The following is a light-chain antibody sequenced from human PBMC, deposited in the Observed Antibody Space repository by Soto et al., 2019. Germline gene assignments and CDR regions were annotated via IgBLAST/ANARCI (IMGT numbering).Light chain of an antibody. CDR1: KSVSSAY. CDR2: GAS. Sequence: EIVLTQSPGTLSLSPGERATLSCRASKSVSSAYLAWYQQKPGQAPRLLISGASSRGTGIPDRFSGSGSGTDFSLTISGLEPEDFAVYYCQQYGGSVPITFGQGTRLDIK. J-gene: IGKJ5*01. V-gene: IGKV3-20*01. CDR3: QQYGGSVPIT.